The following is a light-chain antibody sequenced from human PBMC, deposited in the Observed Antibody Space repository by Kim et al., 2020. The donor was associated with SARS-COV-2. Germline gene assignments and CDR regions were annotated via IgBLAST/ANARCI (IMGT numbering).Light chain of an antibody. CDR1: NVKFIS. J-gene: IGLJ2*01. Sequence: AAPGQRVTNSCPNVKFISVSWYQQLPGRAPRLIIYDTYERHSGIPDRFSGSKSGTSATLDITGLQTGDEAEYYCGTWDNSLGVVTFGGGTQLTVL. CDR2: DTY. V-gene: IGLV1-51*01. CDR3: GTWDNSLGVVT.